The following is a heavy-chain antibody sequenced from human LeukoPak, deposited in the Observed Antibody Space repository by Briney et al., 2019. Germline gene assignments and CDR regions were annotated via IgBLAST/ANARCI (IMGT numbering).Heavy chain of an antibody. CDR3: ARRYFDWSRTAYFDY. D-gene: IGHD3-9*01. CDR2: INHSGST. CDR1: GGSFSGYY. J-gene: IGHJ4*02. Sequence: PSETLSLTCAVYGGSFSGYYWSWIRQPPGKGLEWIGEINHSGSTNYNPSLKSRVTISVDTSKNQFSLKLSSVTAADTAVYYCARRYFDWSRTAYFDYWGQGTLVTVSS. V-gene: IGHV4-34*01.